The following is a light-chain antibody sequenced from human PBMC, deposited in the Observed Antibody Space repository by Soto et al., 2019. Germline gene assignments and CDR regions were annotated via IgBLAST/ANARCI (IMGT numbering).Light chain of an antibody. V-gene: IGKV3-20*01. Sequence: EIVLTQSPGTLSLSPGERATLSCRASQSISSSYLAWYQQKPGQAPRLLIYGASNRATGIPDRLSGSGSGTDFTLTINRLEPEDFAVYYCQHYGSSLSTFGHGTKVDIK. CDR2: GAS. CDR1: QSISSSY. CDR3: QHYGSSLST. J-gene: IGKJ3*01.